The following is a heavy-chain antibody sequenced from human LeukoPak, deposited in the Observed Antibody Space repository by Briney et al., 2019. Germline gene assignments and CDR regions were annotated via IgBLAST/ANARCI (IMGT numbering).Heavy chain of an antibody. CDR2: INPNSGDT. CDR3: ARGPNYYDSSGFHYRD. Sequence: ASVKVSCKASGYTFTSYGISWVRQAPGQGLEWMGWINPNSGDTRIAQKFQGRVTMTRDTSISTAYMELSSLISDDTAVYYCARGPNYYDSSGFHYRDWGQGTLVTVSS. D-gene: IGHD3-22*01. J-gene: IGHJ1*01. CDR1: GYTFTSYG. V-gene: IGHV1-2*02.